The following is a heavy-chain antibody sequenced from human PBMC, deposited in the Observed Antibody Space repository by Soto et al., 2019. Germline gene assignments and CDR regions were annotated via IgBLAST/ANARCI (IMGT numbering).Heavy chain of an antibody. J-gene: IGHJ5*02. CDR3: ARDRAVAATRDWFDP. CDR1: GGTFSSYT. Sequence: QVQLVQSGAEVKKPGSSVKVSCKASGGTFSSYTISWGRQAPGQGLEWMGRIIPILGIANYAQKFQGRVTINADKSTSTAYVELSSLRSEDTAVYYCARDRAVAATRDWFDPWGQGTLVTVSS. CDR2: IIPILGIA. D-gene: IGHD6-19*01. V-gene: IGHV1-69*08.